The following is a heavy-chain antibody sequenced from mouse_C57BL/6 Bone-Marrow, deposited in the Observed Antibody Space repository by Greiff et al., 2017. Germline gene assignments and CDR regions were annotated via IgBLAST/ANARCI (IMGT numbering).Heavy chain of an antibody. Sequence: QVQLQQPGAELVRPGSSVKLSCKASGYTFTSYWMDWVKQRPGQGLEWIGNIYPSDSETHYNQKFKDKATLTVDKSSSTAYMQLSSLTSEDSAVYYCARGLLPFYYAMDYWGQGTSVTVSS. D-gene: IGHD1-1*01. CDR1: GYTFTSYW. V-gene: IGHV1-61*01. CDR3: ARGLLPFYYAMDY. J-gene: IGHJ4*01. CDR2: IYPSDSET.